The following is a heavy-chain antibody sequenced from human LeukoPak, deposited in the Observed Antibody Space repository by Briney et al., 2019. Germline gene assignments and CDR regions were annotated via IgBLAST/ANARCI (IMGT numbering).Heavy chain of an antibody. CDR3: ARHTVGAMVTKPFDY. V-gene: IGHV4-39*01. J-gene: IGHJ4*02. Sequence: SETLSLTCTVSGGSIRSSSSYWGWVRQPPGKGLEWIGSIYYSGSTFYNPSLTSRVTISVDTSKNQFSLRLSSVTATDTAMYYCARHTVGAMVTKPFDYWGQGTLVTVSS. CDR2: IYYSGST. CDR1: GGSIRSSSSY. D-gene: IGHD4-17*01.